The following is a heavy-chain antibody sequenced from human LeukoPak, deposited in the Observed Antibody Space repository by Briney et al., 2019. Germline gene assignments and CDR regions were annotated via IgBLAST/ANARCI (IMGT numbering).Heavy chain of an antibody. CDR3: ARHYYARSDSYSFDY. D-gene: IGHD2-8*01. CDR2: LYSSGST. J-gene: IGHJ4*02. Sequence: PSETLSLTCTVSGGSISGYYWSWVRQPPGKGLEWIGYLYSSGSTNYNPSLKGRVTISLDTSENQFSLKLSSVTAADTAVYYCARHYYARSDSYSFDYWGQGTLVTVSS. V-gene: IGHV4-59*08. CDR1: GGSISGYY.